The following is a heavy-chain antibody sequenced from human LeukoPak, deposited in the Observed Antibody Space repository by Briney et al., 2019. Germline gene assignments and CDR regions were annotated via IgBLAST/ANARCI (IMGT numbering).Heavy chain of an antibody. CDR1: GYTFTSYG. Sequence: ASVKVCCKASGYTFTSYGISWVRQAPGQGLVWMGWISAYNGNTNYAQKLQGRVTMTRDTSTSTAYMELRSLRSDDTAVYYCARSGIWDSSGFMDYWGQGTLVTVSS. V-gene: IGHV1-18*01. CDR2: ISAYNGNT. D-gene: IGHD3-22*01. CDR3: ARSGIWDSSGFMDY. J-gene: IGHJ4*02.